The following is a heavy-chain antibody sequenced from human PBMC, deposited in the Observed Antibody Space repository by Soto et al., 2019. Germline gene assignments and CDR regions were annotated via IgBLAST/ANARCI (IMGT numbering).Heavy chain of an antibody. Sequence: QVQLVQSGAEVKKPGASVKVSCKASGYTFTSYDINWVRQATGQGLEWMGWMNPNSGNTGYAQKFHGRVTMTRSTSISTADKEQSSLRSEDTAVYYYAREGRGYSFPDYWGQGTLVTVSS. CDR3: AREGRGYSFPDY. V-gene: IGHV1-8*01. CDR1: GYTFTSYD. J-gene: IGHJ4*02. D-gene: IGHD5-18*01. CDR2: MNPNSGNT.